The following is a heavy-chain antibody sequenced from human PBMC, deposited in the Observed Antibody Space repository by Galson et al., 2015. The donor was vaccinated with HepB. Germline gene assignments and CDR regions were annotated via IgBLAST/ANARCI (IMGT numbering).Heavy chain of an antibody. Sequence: TLSLTCTVSGDSISRSNYSWSWIRQHPGKGLEWIGYIDYSGSAYYSPPLKSRVTLSVDTSKNHFSLKLSSVTAADTAVYYCAREVIIVADSDAFDIWGQGTMVTVSS. J-gene: IGHJ3*02. V-gene: IGHV4-31*03. CDR1: GDSISRSNYS. D-gene: IGHD3-3*01. CDR2: IDYSGSA. CDR3: AREVIIVADSDAFDI.